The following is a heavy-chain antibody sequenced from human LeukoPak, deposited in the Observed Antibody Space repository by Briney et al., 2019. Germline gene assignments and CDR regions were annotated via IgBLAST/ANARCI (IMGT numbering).Heavy chain of an antibody. CDR3: ARDLTSGRGFDP. CDR2: ISSSSNHI. D-gene: IGHD3-3*01. CDR1: GFTFNTYT. V-gene: IGHV3-21*01. J-gene: IGHJ5*02. Sequence: PGGSLRLSCAASGFTFNTYTMNWVRQAPGKGLEWVSSISSSSNHIYYADSVKGRFTISRDNSKNTLYLQMNSLRAEDTAVYYCARDLTSGRGFDPWGQGTLVTVSS.